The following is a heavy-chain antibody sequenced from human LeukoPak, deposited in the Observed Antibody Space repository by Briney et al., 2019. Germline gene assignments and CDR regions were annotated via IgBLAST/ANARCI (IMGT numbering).Heavy chain of an antibody. J-gene: IGHJ4*02. CDR3: ARGGAAANFDY. D-gene: IGHD6-13*01. CDR1: GYTFIGFS. Sequence: ASVKVSCKASGYTFIGFSINWVRQAPGQGLEWMGWVNTNTGNPTYAQGFTGRFVFSLDTSVSTAYLQISSLKAEDTAVYYCARGGAAANFDYWGQGTLVTVSS. V-gene: IGHV7-4-1*02. CDR2: VNTNTGNP.